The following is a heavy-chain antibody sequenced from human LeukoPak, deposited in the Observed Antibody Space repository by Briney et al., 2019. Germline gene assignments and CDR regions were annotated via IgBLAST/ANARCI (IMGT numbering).Heavy chain of an antibody. Sequence: SETLSFTCAVYGGSFSGYYWSWIRQPPGNGLEWIGEINHSGSTNYNPSLKSRVTISVDTSKNQFSLKLSSVTAADTAVYYCARGPYCSSTSCSFDYWGQGTLVTVSS. D-gene: IGHD2-2*01. CDR2: INHSGST. J-gene: IGHJ4*02. CDR1: GGSFSGYY. CDR3: ARGPYCSSTSCSFDY. V-gene: IGHV4-34*01.